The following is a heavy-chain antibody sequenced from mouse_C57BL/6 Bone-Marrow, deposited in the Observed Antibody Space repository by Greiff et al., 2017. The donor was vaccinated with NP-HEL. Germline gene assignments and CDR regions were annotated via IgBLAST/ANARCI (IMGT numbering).Heavy chain of an antibody. CDR2: ISDGGSYT. Sequence: EVQGVESGGGLVKPGGSLKLSCAASGFTFSSYAMSWVRQTPEKRLEWVATISDGGSYTYYQDNVKGRLTISRDNAKNNLYLQMRHLKSEDTAVYYCSRNYDYALPYWGQGTLVTVSA. J-gene: IGHJ3*01. D-gene: IGHD2-4*01. CDR3: SRNYDYALPY. CDR1: GFTFSSYA. V-gene: IGHV5-4*01.